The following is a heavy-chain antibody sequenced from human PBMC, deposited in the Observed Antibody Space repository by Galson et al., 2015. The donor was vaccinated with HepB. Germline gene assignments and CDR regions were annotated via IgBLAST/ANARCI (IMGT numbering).Heavy chain of an antibody. CDR2: ISYDGSNK. CDR3: ATWAYDSSGYYYGAFDI. CDR1: GFTFSSYG. Sequence: SLRLSCAASGFTFSSYGMHWVRQAPGKGLEWVAVISYDGSNKYYADSVKGRFTISRDNSKNTLYLQMNSLRAEDTAVYYCATWAYDSSGYYYGAFDIWGQGTMVTVSS. V-gene: IGHV3-30*03. D-gene: IGHD3-22*01. J-gene: IGHJ3*02.